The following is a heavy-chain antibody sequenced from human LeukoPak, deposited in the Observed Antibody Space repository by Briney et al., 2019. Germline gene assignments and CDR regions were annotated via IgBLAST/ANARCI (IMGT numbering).Heavy chain of an antibody. J-gene: IGHJ4*02. CDR2: ISYDGSDQ. Sequence: GRSLRLSCAASGFTFSSCSMHWVHQAPGKGLEWVAVISYDGSDQDYADSVKGRFIISRDNSKNTLFLQMNSLRADDTAMFYCARAGLAVAGTVDYWGQGTLVTVSS. V-gene: IGHV3-30-3*01. CDR1: GFTFSSCS. D-gene: IGHD6-19*01. CDR3: ARAGLAVAGTVDY.